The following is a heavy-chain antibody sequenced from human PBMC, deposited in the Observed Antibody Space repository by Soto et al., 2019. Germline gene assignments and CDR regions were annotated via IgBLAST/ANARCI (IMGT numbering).Heavy chain of an antibody. CDR1: GCSIISGY. Sequence: PSETLSLPCPVSGCSIISGYWSWIRQPPGKGLEWIGYISHSGNTNYNPSVKSRVTLSVDTPKNQFSLRLSSVTTADTAVYYCAGLRGYAGSPIDYWGQGTLVTVSS. CDR2: ISHSGNT. CDR3: AGLRGYAGSPIDY. J-gene: IGHJ4*02. V-gene: IGHV4-59*01. D-gene: IGHD2-15*01.